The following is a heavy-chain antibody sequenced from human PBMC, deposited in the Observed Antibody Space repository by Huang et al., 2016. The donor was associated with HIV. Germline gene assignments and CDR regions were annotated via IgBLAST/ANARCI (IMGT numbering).Heavy chain of an antibody. Sequence: QGQLVESGGGVGQPGRSLRRACAASGFSFTSYDMRLVRQVPGKGLDVLSFLSNDGNEKYYADSVKCRFTISRDNFKNTLYLQMNSLRTGDTAVYFCLPAGHVSHYYYMDVWGKGTTVIVSS. CDR1: GFSFTSYD. CDR2: LSNDGNEK. J-gene: IGHJ6*03. CDR3: LPAGHVSHYYYMDV. V-gene: IGHV3-30*03.